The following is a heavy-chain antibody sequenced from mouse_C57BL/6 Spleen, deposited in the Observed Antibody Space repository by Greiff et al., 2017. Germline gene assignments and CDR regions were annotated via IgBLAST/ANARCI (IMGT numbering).Heavy chain of an antibody. D-gene: IGHD1-1*01. V-gene: IGHV5-4*03. CDR1: GFTFSSYA. J-gene: IGHJ2*01. CDR2: ISYGGSYT. CDR3: ARFTTIVATFDY. Sequence: EVMLVESGGGLVKPGGSLKLSCAASGFTFSSYAMSWVRQTPEKRLEWVATISYGGSYTYYPDTVKGRFTISRDNAKNNLYLHRSHLKSEDTAMYYFARFTTIVATFDYWGQGTTLTVSS.